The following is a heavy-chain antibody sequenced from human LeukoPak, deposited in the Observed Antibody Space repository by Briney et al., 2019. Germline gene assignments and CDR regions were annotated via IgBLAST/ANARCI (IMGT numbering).Heavy chain of an antibody. Sequence: SETLSLTCTVSGGSISSGGYYWSWIRQHPGKGLEWIGYIYYSGSTYYNPSLKSRVTISVDTSKNQFSLKLSSVTAADTAVYYCATYDILTGYYYFDYWGQGTLVTVSS. J-gene: IGHJ4*02. D-gene: IGHD3-9*01. V-gene: IGHV4-31*03. CDR2: IYYSGST. CDR1: GGSISSGGYY. CDR3: ATYDILTGYYYFDY.